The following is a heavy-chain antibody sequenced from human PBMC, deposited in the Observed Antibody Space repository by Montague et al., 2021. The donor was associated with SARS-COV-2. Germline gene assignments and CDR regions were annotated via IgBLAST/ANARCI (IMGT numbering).Heavy chain of an antibody. CDR1: GFTFNNYA. D-gene: IGHD6-19*01. Sequence: SLRLSCAASGFTFNNYAMHWVRQAPGKGLEWVAIISYDGSNKYYADPVKGRFAISRDDSKNTLYLQMNSLRAEDTAVYYCVRASLIKARIAVAGTTVYWGQGTLVTISS. CDR2: ISYDGSNK. CDR3: VRASLIKARIAVAGTTVY. J-gene: IGHJ4*02. V-gene: IGHV3-30*09.